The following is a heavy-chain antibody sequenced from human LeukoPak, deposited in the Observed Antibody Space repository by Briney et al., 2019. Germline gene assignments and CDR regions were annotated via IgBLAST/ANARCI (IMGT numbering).Heavy chain of an antibody. CDR1: GGSISSGSYY. D-gene: IGHD6-13*01. V-gene: IGHV4-61*02. J-gene: IGHJ6*03. Sequence: SQTLSLTCTVSGGSISSGSYYWSWIRQPAGKGLEWIGRIYTSGSTNYNPSLKSRVTISVDKSKNQFSLKLSSVTAADTAVYYCAREAVYSSSWYDGDYYYYMDVWGKGTTVTVSS. CDR2: IYTSGST. CDR3: AREAVYSSSWYDGDYYYYMDV.